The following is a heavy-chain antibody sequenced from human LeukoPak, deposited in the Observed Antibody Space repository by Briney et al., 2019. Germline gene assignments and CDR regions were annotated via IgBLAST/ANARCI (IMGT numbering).Heavy chain of an antibody. V-gene: IGHV3-21*01. CDR2: IISSSSYM. D-gene: IGHD3-22*01. Sequence: GGSLRLSCAASGFTFNSYSMKWVRQAPGKGLEWVSSIISSSSYMSYADSVKGRFTISRDNAKNSLYLQMNSLRPEDTAVYYCSREMIGRDYGMDVWGQGTTVTVSS. J-gene: IGHJ6*02. CDR3: SREMIGRDYGMDV. CDR1: GFTFNSYS.